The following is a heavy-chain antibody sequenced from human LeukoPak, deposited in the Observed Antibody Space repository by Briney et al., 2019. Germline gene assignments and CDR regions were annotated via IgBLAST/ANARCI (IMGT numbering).Heavy chain of an antibody. CDR1: GGSISSSSYY. D-gene: IGHD1-26*01. J-gene: IGHJ4*02. CDR3: ARRGATYFDY. CDR2: IYYSGST. Sequence: SETLSFTCTVSGGSISSSSYYWGWIRQPPGKGLEWIGSIYYSGSTYYNPSLKSRVTISVDTSKNQFSLKLSSVTAADTAVYYCARRGATYFDYWGQGTLVTVSS. V-gene: IGHV4-39*07.